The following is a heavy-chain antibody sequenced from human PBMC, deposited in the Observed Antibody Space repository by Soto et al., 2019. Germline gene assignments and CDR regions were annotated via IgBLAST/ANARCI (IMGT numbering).Heavy chain of an antibody. J-gene: IGHJ4*02. V-gene: IGHV3-74*01. CDR3: AAGSPAIDY. CDR2: VSPDGSST. CDR1: GFSLNTYW. D-gene: IGHD3-10*01. Sequence: EGPLVESGGDLVQPGGSLRLSCVVSGFSLNTYWMHWVRQAPGKGLVWVARVSPDGSSTSYADSVKGRFTISRDNAKNTLDVQMNSLRAEDTAVSYCAAGSPAIDYWGQGTLVTVSS.